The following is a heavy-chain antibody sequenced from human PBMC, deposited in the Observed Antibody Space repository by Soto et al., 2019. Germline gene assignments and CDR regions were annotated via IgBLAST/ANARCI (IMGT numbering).Heavy chain of an antibody. V-gene: IGHV1-8*01. CDR2: MNPNSGNT. CDR3: ARIRPSSNYGHFEY. J-gene: IGHJ4*02. Sequence: QVPLVQSGAEVKKPGASVKVSCKASGYTFTSYDVNWVRQATGQGLEWMGWMNPNSGNTGYAQKFQGRVTMTRNTSINTAYMELSSLRSEDTAVYYCARIRPSSNYGHFEYWGQGTLVTVSS. D-gene: IGHD4-4*01. CDR1: GYTFTSYD.